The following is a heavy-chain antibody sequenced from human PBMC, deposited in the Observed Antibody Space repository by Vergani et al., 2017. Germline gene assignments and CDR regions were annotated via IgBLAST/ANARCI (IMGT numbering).Heavy chain of an antibody. J-gene: IGHJ2*01. Sequence: EVQLVESGGVVVQPGGSLRLSCAASGFTFEDFAMHWVRQAPGKGLEWVSLISYNGRLTYYADSVKGRFTISRDNSKNSLYLQMNSLRAEDTALYYCAKPXMVRGVITNWYFDLWGRGTLVTVSS. CDR2: ISYNGRLT. D-gene: IGHD3-10*01. V-gene: IGHV3-43D*04. CDR3: AKPXMVRGVITNWYFDL. CDR1: GFTFEDFA.